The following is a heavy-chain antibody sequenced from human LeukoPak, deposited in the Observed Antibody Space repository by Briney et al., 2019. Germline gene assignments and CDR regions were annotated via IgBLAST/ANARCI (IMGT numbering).Heavy chain of an antibody. Sequence: PSETLSLTCAVYGGSFSGYYWSWIRQPPGKGLEWIGEINHSGSTNYNPSLKSRVTISVDTSKNQFSLKPSSVTAADTAVYYCARGRPARYWGQGTLVTVSS. V-gene: IGHV4-34*01. CDR1: GGSFSGYY. J-gene: IGHJ4*02. CDR3: ARGRPARY. CDR2: INHSGST.